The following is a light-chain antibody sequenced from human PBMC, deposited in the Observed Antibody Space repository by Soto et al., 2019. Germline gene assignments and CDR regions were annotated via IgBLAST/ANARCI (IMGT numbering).Light chain of an antibody. V-gene: IGLV2-14*01. CDR3: SSYTTSSTPVL. J-gene: IGLJ2*01. CDR2: DVS. CDR1: SSDVGGYNY. Sequence: QSALTQPASVSGSPGQSITISCTGTSSDVGGYNYVSWYQQHPGKAPKLMLYDVSNRPSGVSNRFSGSKSGNTASLTISGLQAEDEADYYCSSYTTSSTPVLFGGGTKLTVL.